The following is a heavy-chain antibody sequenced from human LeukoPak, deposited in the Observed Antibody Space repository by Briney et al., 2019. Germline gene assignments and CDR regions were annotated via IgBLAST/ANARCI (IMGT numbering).Heavy chain of an antibody. CDR2: INAENGDT. J-gene: IGHJ4*02. CDR3: ARDQYNVIDS. Sequence: ASVKVPCKASGYRFTCYNIDWVRQAPGQRPEWMGRINAENGDTKYSQKFQGRVTITRDTFASTSYMELSSLRSEDTAVYYCARDQYNVIDSWGQGTLVTVSS. V-gene: IGHV1-3*01. D-gene: IGHD1-14*01. CDR1: GYRFTCYN.